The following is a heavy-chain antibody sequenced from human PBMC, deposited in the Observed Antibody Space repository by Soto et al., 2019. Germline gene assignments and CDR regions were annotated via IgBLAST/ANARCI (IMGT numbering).Heavy chain of an antibody. CDR1: GFTFSSYA. Sequence: QVQLAESGGGVVQPGRSLRLSCAASGFTFSSYAMHWVRQAPGKGLEWVAVISYDGSNKYYADSVKGRFTISRDNSKNTLYLQMNSLRAEDTAVYYCARTGIAVAGTPYYFDYWGQGTLVTVSS. CDR2: ISYDGSNK. V-gene: IGHV3-30-3*01. J-gene: IGHJ4*02. CDR3: ARTGIAVAGTPYYFDY. D-gene: IGHD6-19*01.